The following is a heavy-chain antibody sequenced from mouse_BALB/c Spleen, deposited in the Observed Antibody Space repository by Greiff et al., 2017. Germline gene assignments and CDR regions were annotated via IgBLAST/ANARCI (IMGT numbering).Heavy chain of an antibody. J-gene: IGHJ2*01. CDR3: ARATGTYYFDY. V-gene: IGHV1-67*01. CDR2: ISTYYGNT. Sequence: VQLQQSGPELVRPGVSVKISCKGSGYTFTDYAMHWVKQSHAKSLEWIGVISTYYGNTNYNQKFKGKATMTVDKSSSTAYMELARLTSEDSAIYYCARATGTYYFDYWGQGTTLTVSS. CDR1: GYTFTDYA. D-gene: IGHD4-1*01.